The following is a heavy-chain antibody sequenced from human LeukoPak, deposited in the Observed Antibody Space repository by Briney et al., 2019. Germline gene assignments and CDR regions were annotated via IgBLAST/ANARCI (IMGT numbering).Heavy chain of an antibody. V-gene: IGHV3-23*01. CDR3: ANKAVAGTTEYFQH. Sequence: PGGSLRLSCAASGFPFSTYAMNWVRQAPGKGLEWVSAISGSGGSTYYADSVKGRFTISRDNSKNTLYLQMNSLRAEDTAVYYCANKAVAGTTEYFQHWGQGTLVTVSS. CDR2: ISGSGGST. CDR1: GFPFSTYA. J-gene: IGHJ1*01. D-gene: IGHD6-19*01.